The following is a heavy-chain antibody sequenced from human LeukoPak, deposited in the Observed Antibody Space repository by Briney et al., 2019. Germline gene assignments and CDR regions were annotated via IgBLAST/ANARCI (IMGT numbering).Heavy chain of an antibody. CDR3: AKAGHYDILTGSVDY. D-gene: IGHD3-9*01. J-gene: IGHJ4*02. CDR1: GFTFSSYS. CDR2: ISSSSSYI. Sequence: GGSLRLSCAASGFTFSSYSMNWVRQAPGEGLEWVSSISSSSSYIYYADSVKGRFTISRDNSKNTLYLQMNSLRAEDTTVYYCAKAGHYDILTGSVDYWGQGTLVTVPS. V-gene: IGHV3-21*01.